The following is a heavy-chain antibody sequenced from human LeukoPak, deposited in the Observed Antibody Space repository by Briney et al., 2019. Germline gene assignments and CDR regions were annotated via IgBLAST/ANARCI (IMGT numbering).Heavy chain of an antibody. CDR3: GFSEGDY. D-gene: IGHD6-25*01. CDR2: IFASGNT. J-gene: IGHJ4*02. Sequence: SQTLSLTCTVSGGSISSGSHYWTWIRQPAGKGLEWIGRIFASGNTNYNPSLKSRVTISIDTSKNQFSLKLSSVTAADTAMYFCGFSEGDYWGQGALVTVSS. V-gene: IGHV4-61*02. CDR1: GGSISSGSHY.